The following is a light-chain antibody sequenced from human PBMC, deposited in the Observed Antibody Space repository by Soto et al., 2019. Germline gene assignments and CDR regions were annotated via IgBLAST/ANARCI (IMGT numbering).Light chain of an antibody. Sequence: EIVLTQSPAALSVSPGERATLSCRASQSVSSGYLAWYQQKPGQAPRLLIYGASSRATGIPDRFSGSGSGTDFTLTISRVEPEDFAVYYCQQYGSSRTFGQGTKVDIK. CDR2: GAS. V-gene: IGKV3-20*01. J-gene: IGKJ1*01. CDR1: QSVSSGY. CDR3: QQYGSSRT.